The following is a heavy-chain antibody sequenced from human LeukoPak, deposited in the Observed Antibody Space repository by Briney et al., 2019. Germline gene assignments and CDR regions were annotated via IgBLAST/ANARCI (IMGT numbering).Heavy chain of an antibody. CDR3: ARLGLLWFGELA. CDR2: IYYTGST. Sequence: SETLSLTCTVSGGSISNSSYYWGWIRQPPGKGLEWIGSIYYTGSTYYNPSLKSRVTISVDTSKNQSSLKLSSVTAADTAVYYCARLGLLWFGELAWGQGTLVTVSS. V-gene: IGHV4-39*01. CDR1: GGSISNSSYY. D-gene: IGHD3-10*01. J-gene: IGHJ4*02.